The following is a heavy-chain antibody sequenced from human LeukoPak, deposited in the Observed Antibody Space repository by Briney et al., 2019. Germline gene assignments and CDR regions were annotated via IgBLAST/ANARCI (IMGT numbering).Heavy chain of an antibody. CDR3: ARDGGRYCSGGSCYYGAFDI. V-gene: IGHV3-30*04. D-gene: IGHD2-15*01. CDR2: ISYDGSNK. Sequence: PGGSLRLSCAASGFTLSSYAMHWVRQAPGKGLEWVAVISYDGSNKYYADSVKGRFTISRDNSKNTLYLQMNSLRAEDTAVYYCARDGGRYCSGGSCYYGAFDIWGQGTMVTVSS. CDR1: GFTLSSYA. J-gene: IGHJ3*02.